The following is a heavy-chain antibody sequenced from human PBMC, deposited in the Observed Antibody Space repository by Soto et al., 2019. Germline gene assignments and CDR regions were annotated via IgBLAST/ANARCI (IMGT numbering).Heavy chain of an antibody. CDR3: ASGVGYSDDYAGHY. CDR1: GGTFSSYA. D-gene: IGHD5-18*01. J-gene: IGHJ4*02. Sequence: QVQLVQSGAEVKKPGSSVKVSCKASGGTFSSYAISWLRQAPGHGLEWMGGIIPIFGTANYAQKFEGRVTIAADKPKSKGYMQVGGVVSHDAAVDYGASGVGYSDDYAGHYWGQETQDTVS. V-gene: IGHV1-69*14. CDR2: IIPIFGTA.